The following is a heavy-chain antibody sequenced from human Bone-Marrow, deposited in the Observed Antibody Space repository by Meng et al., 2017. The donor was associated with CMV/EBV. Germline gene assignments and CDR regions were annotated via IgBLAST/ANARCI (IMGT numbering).Heavy chain of an antibody. CDR2: IYPGDSDT. V-gene: IGHV5-51*01. Sequence: GSLRLSCKGSGYSFTSYWIGWVRQMPGKGLEWMGIIYPGDSDTRYSPSFQGQVTISADKSISTAYLQWSSLKASDTAMYYCARTRVVPAAMEFDYWGQGTLVTVSS. J-gene: IGHJ4*02. D-gene: IGHD2-2*01. CDR1: GYSFTSYW. CDR3: ARTRVVPAAMEFDY.